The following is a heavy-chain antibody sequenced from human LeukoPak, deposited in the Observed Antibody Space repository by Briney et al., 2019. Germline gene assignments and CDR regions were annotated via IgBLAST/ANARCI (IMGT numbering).Heavy chain of an antibody. Sequence: PGGSLRLSCAASGFTFSSYGMHWVRQAPGKGLEWVAFIRYDGSNKYYADSVKGRFTISRDNSKNTLYLQMNSLRAEDTAVYYCARDGLTGGGDYYYYMDVWGKGTTVTVSS. J-gene: IGHJ6*03. D-gene: IGHD7-27*01. CDR1: GFTFSSYG. V-gene: IGHV3-30*02. CDR2: IRYDGSNK. CDR3: ARDGLTGGGDYYYYMDV.